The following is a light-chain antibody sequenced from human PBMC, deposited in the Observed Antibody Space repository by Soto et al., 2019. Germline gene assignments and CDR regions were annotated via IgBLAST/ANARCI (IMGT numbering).Light chain of an antibody. V-gene: IGKV3-20*01. Sequence: EIVLTQSPGTLSLSPVERATLSCRASQSVSSSQLAWYQQKPGQAPRLLIYGASTTATGIPDRCSGGASGTDFSLNISRLVCDGFAVYYCHRFVTPPEYTFGRGHDLEV. CDR2: GAS. J-gene: IGKJ2*01. CDR1: QSVSSSQ. CDR3: HRFVTPPEYT.